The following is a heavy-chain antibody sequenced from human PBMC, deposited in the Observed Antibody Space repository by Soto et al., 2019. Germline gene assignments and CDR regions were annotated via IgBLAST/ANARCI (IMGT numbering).Heavy chain of an antibody. CDR3: ARMAGPWYFDL. CDR1: CGSFSGFY. J-gene: IGHJ2*01. Sequence: SETLSPTCAVHCGSFSGFYWAWIRQPPGKGLKWIGEINHRGSANYNPPLKRRITKSLDTSRNQFSLSLNSVAAADTAVYYCARMAGPWYFDLWGRGTLVTVSS. V-gene: IGHV4-34*01. CDR2: INHRGSA.